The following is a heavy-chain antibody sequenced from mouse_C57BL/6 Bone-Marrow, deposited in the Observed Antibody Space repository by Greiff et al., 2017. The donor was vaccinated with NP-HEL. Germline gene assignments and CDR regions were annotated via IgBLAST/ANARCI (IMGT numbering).Heavy chain of an antibody. V-gene: IGHV1-55*01. J-gene: IGHJ2*01. CDR2: IYPGSGST. CDR1: GYTFTSYW. CDR3: ARGTTVVATIPYYFDY. D-gene: IGHD1-1*01. Sequence: QVQLQQPGAELVKPGASVKMSCKASGYTFTSYWITWVKQRPGQGLEWIGDIYPGSGSTNYNEKFKSKATLTVDTSSSTAYMQLSSLTSEDSAVYYCARGTTVVATIPYYFDYWGQGTTLTVSS.